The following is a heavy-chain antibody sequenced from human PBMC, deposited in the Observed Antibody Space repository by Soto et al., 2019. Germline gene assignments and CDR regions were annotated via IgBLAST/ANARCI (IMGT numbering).Heavy chain of an antibody. CDR2: ISYDGSNK. D-gene: IGHD4-17*01. V-gene: IGHV3-30*03. J-gene: IGHJ4*02. CDR3: AIWVATVKESLDD. Sequence: GGSLRLSCAASGFTFSSYGMHWVRQAPGKGLEWVAVISYDGSNKYYADSVKGRFTISRDNSKNTLYLQMNSLRAEDTAVYYCAIWVATVKESLDDWGQGTRVTVAS. CDR1: GFTFSSYG.